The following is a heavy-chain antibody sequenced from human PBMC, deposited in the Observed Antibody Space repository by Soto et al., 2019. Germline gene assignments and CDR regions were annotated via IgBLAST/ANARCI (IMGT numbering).Heavy chain of an antibody. CDR1: GYTFTGYY. V-gene: IGHV1-2*02. CDR2: INPNSGGT. J-gene: IGHJ3*02. D-gene: IGHD6-19*01. Sequence: RASVKVSCKASGYTFTGYYMHWVRQAPGQGLEWMGWINPNSGGTNYAQKFQGRVTMTRDTSISTAYMELSRLRSDDTAVYYCASSLAVAAPGDAFDIWGQGTMVTVSS. CDR3: ASSLAVAAPGDAFDI.